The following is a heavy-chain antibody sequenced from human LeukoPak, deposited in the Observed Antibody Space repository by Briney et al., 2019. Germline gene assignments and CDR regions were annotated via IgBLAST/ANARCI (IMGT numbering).Heavy chain of an antibody. CDR2: INHSGST. CDR1: GGSFSGYY. D-gene: IGHD5-18*01. CDR3: VRHLRGYSYLIGDL. Sequence: SETLSLTCAVYGGSFSGYYWSWIRQPPGKGLEWIGEINHSGSTNYNPSLKSRVTISVDTSKNQFSLNLTSVTAADTAVFYCVRHLRGYSYLIGDLWGQGTLVTVSS. J-gene: IGHJ5*02. V-gene: IGHV4-34*01.